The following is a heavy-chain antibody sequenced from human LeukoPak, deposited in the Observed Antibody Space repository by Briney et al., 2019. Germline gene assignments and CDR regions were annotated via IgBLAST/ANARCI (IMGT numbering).Heavy chain of an antibody. J-gene: IGHJ3*02. V-gene: IGHV3-33*01. Sequence: GGSLRLSCAASGFTFSNYGMHWVRQAPGKGLEWVAVLWSDENKTYYADSVKGRFTISRDNFKSSLYLQMNSLRVEGTAVYYCAREGLTTTPNNAFDIWGQGTMVTVSS. D-gene: IGHD1-1*01. CDR3: AREGLTTTPNNAFDI. CDR1: GFTFSNYG. CDR2: LWSDENKT.